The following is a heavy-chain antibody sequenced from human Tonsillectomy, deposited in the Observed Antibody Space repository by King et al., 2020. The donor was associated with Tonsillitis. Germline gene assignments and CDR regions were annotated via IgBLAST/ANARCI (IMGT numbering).Heavy chain of an antibody. CDR3: GTPAGYCSSTSAGCYFEY. CDR2: IYPGDSDT. V-gene: IGHV5-51*01. J-gene: IGHJ4*02. D-gene: IGHD2-2*01. Sequence: QLVQSGAEVKKPGESLKISCKGSGYSFTSYWIGWVRQMPGKGLEWMGIIYPGDSDTRYSPSFQGQVTFSADKSISTAYLQWSSLKASDTAMYYCGTPAGYCSSTSAGCYFEYWGQGTLVTVSS. CDR1: GYSFTSYW.